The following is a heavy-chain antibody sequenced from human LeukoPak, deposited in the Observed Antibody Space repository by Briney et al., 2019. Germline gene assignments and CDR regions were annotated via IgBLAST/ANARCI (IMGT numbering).Heavy chain of an antibody. CDR2: MNPNSGNT. J-gene: IGHJ4*02. D-gene: IGHD3-10*01. V-gene: IGHV1-8*01. CDR1: GYTFTSYD. CDR3: AKWAVLLWFGESSSGYYFDY. Sequence: ASVKVSCKASGYTFTSYDINWVRQATGQGLEWMGWMNPNSGNTGYAQKFQGRVTMTRNTSISTAYMELSSLRPEDTAVYYCAKWAVLLWFGESSSGYYFDYWGQGALVTVSS.